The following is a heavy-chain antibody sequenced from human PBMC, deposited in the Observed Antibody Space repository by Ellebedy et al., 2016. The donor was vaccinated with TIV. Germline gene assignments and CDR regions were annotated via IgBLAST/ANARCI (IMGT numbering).Heavy chain of an antibody. D-gene: IGHD3-3*01. J-gene: IGHJ4*02. CDR2: ISSRSTTI. Sequence: GESLKISCVASGFTFSSYSMDWVRQAPGKGLEWVSYISSRSTTIYYADFVKGRFTISRDNAKNSLYLQMNSLRAEDTAVYYCARAGGGFLEWLSQDYFDYWGQGTLVTVSS. CDR3: ARAGGGFLEWLSQDYFDY. CDR1: GFTFSSYS. V-gene: IGHV3-48*01.